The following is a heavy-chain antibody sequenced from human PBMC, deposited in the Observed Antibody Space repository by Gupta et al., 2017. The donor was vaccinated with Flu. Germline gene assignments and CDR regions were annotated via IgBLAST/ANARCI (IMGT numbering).Heavy chain of an antibody. V-gene: IGHV4-59*01. J-gene: IGHJ4*02. Sequence: QVQLQESGPRLVKPSETLSLTCSVSGGSISTYYWSWIRQPPGKGLEWIGYVYYSGDTNYNPSLKSRVTISVDTSRNQFSLKLTSVTAADTAVYYCATNVFGDYFYFPYWGQGALVTVSS. CDR1: GGSISTYY. CDR3: ATNVFGDYFYFPY. CDR2: VYYSGDT. D-gene: IGHD4-17*01.